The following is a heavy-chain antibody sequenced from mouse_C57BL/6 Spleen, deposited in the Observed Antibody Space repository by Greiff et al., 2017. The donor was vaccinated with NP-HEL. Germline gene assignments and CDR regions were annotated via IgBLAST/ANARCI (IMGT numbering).Heavy chain of an antibody. D-gene: IGHD2-4*01. CDR3: ARDLGYDYDVGAMDY. CDR2: ISDGGSYT. V-gene: IGHV5-4*01. CDR1: GFTFSSYA. Sequence: EVKVVESGGGLVKPGGSLKLSCAASGFTFSSYAMSWVRQTPEKRLEWVATISDGGSYTYYPDNVKGRFTISRDNAKNNLYLQMSHLKSEDTAMYYCARDLGYDYDVGAMDYWGQGTSVTVSS. J-gene: IGHJ4*01.